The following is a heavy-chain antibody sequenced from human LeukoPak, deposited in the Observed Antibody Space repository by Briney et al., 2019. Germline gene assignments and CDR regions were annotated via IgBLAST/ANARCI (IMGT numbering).Heavy chain of an antibody. D-gene: IGHD6-13*01. Sequence: PGRSLRLSCAASGFTFDDYAMHWVRQAPGKGLEWVSGISWNSGSIGYADSVKGRFTISRDNAMNSLYLQMHSLRTDDTALYYCAKDRAAAGSGHFDDWGQGALVTVSS. CDR2: ISWNSGSI. CDR1: GFTFDDYA. CDR3: AKDRAAAGSGHFDD. J-gene: IGHJ4*02. V-gene: IGHV3-9*01.